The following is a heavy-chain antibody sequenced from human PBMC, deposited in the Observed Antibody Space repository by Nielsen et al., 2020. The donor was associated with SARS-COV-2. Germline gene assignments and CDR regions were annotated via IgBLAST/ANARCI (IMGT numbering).Heavy chain of an antibody. V-gene: IGHV3-33*01. D-gene: IGHD2-21*01. CDR3: ARVGLRAGTYDVYFEY. Sequence: SLKISCEASGFDFRNYGMNWVRQAPGKGLEWVAIIWYDGSERYYGDSVKGRFTISRDNSKNTLHLEMNSLRAEDTAIYYCARVGLRAGTYDVYFEYWGQGTRVTVSS. CDR2: IWYDGSER. J-gene: IGHJ4*02. CDR1: GFDFRNYG.